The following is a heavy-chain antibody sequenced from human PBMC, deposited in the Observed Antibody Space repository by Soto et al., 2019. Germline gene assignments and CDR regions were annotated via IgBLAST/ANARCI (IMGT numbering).Heavy chain of an antibody. J-gene: IGHJ4*02. D-gene: IGHD3-10*01. CDR1: GFTFSSYA. Sequence: EVQLLESGGGLVQPGGSLRLSCAASGFTFSSYAMSWVRQAPGKGLEWVSAISGSGGSTYYADSVKGRFTISRDNSKNTLYLQLTSLRAEDEAVYYCARASGSYYYWGQGTLVTVSS. CDR3: ARASGSYYY. CDR2: ISGSGGST. V-gene: IGHV3-23*01.